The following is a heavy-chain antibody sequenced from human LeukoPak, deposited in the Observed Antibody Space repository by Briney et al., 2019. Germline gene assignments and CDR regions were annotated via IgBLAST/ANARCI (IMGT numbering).Heavy chain of an antibody. J-gene: IGHJ6*02. V-gene: IGHV1-18*01. Sequence: GASVKVSCKASGYTFTSYGISWVRQAPGQGLEWMGWISAYNGNTNYAKKLQGRVTMTTDTSTSTAYMELRSLRSDDTAVYYCARDVSTRNVIYYYYYGMDVWGQGTTVTVSS. CDR2: ISAYNGNT. CDR3: ARDVSTRNVIYYYYYGMDV. CDR1: GYTFTSYG.